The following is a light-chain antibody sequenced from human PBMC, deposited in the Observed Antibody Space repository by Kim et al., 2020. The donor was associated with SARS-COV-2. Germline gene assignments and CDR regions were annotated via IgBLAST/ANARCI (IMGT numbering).Light chain of an antibody. Sequence: SYELTQPPSVSVAPGQTARITCGGNNLGTKSVHWYQQRPGQAPVLVIYDDSDRPSGIPERFSGSKSGNTATLTISRVEAGDEADYYCQVWDSSSDHVVFGGGTQLTVL. CDR3: QVWDSSSDHVV. CDR2: DDS. J-gene: IGLJ2*01. CDR1: NLGTKS. V-gene: IGLV3-21*02.